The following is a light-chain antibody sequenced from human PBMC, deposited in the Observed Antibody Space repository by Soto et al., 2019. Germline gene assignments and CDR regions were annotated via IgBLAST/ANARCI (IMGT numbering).Light chain of an antibody. V-gene: IGKV3-20*01. J-gene: IGKJ1*01. CDR1: QFVSSTY. CDR3: QQYGPSPWA. Sequence: EIVLTQSPGILSLSPGERGTLSCRASQFVSSTYLAWYQQKLGQAPRLLIYGASNRATGIPDRFGGSWSGTDFTLTISRLEPEDFAVYYCQQYGPSPWAFGQGTKVDIK. CDR2: GAS.